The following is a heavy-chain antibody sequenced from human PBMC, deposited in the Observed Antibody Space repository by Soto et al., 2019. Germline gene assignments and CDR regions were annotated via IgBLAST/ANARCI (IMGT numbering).Heavy chain of an antibody. CDR1: GDSIRSSTYQ. CDR3: ATHRNWKADY. CDR2: AYYSEST. D-gene: IGHD1-1*01. V-gene: IGHV4-39*01. Sequence: PSETLSLTCTVSGDSIRSSTYQWGWIRQPPGRGLEWIGSAYYSESTYYNPSLKSRVTIPVDTSKNQFSLKVNSVTAADTAVYYCATHRNWKADYWGQGTLVTVSS. J-gene: IGHJ4*02.